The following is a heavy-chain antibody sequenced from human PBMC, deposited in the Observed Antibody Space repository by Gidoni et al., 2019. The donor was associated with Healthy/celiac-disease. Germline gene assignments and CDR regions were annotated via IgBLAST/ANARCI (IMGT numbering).Heavy chain of an antibody. CDR2: IYYSGSP. Sequence: QVQQQESGTGLVKPSETLSLTCTVSGGYISSYYWSWIRQPPGKGLEWIGSIYYSGSPNYNPSLKSRVTISVDTSKNQFSLKLSSVTAADTAVYYCARAWKGDIVVVPAAMANAFDIWGQGTMVTVSS. J-gene: IGHJ3*02. CDR1: GGYISSYY. V-gene: IGHV4-59*01. CDR3: ARAWKGDIVVVPAAMANAFDI. D-gene: IGHD2-2*01.